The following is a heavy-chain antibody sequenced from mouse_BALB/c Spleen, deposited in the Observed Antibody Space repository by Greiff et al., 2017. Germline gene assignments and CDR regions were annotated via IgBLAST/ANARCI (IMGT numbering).Heavy chain of an antibody. D-gene: IGHD2-3*01. CDR1: GFTFSSYG. CDR3: ASLDGYYWYVDV. J-gene: IGHJ1*01. CDR2: INSNGGST. Sequence: EVMLVESGGGLVQPGGSLKLSCAASGFTFSSYGMSWVRQTPDKRLELVATINSNGGSTYYPDSVKGRFTISRDNAKNTLYLQMSSLKSEDTAMYYCASLDGYYWYVDVWGAGTTVTVSS. V-gene: IGHV5-6-3*01.